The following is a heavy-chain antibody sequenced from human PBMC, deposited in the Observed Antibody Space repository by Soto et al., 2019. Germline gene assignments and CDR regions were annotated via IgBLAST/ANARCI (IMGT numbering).Heavy chain of an antibody. J-gene: IGHJ4*02. CDR3: AKRRGEGYFDY. D-gene: IGHD3-16*01. CDR2: ISGNGAGT. Sequence: PGGSLRLSCAASGFTFSSYVMGWVRQAPGKGLEWVSAISGNGAGTYYADSVKGRFTVSRDNSKNTLYLQINSLRADDTAVYYCAKRRGEGYFDYWGQGTLVTVS. CDR1: GFTFSSYV. V-gene: IGHV3-23*01.